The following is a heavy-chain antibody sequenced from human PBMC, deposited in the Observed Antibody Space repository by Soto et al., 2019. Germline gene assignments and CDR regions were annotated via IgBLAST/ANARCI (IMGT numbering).Heavy chain of an antibody. D-gene: IGHD1-1*01. J-gene: IGHJ6*02. V-gene: IGHV3-21*01. CDR3: ARDEVQPDYYYYYGMDV. Sequence: SLRLSCAASGFTFSSYTMNWVRQAPGKGLEWVSSISSSSSYIYYADSVKGRFTISRDNAKNSLYLQINSLRAEDTAVYYCARDEVQPDYYYYYGMDVWGQGTTVTVSS. CDR1: GFTFSSYT. CDR2: ISSSSSYI.